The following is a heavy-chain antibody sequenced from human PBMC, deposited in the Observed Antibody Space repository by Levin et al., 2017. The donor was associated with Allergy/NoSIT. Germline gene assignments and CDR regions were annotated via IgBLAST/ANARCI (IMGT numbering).Heavy chain of an antibody. CDR1: GFTFSSYW. Sequence: GGSLRLSCAASGFTFSSYWMSWVRQAPGKGLEWVANIKQDGSEKYYVDSVKGRFTISRDNAKNSLYLQMNSLRAEDTAVYYCASPADYYDSSGYYAFDYWGQGTLVTVSS. CDR3: ASPADYYDSSGYYAFDY. V-gene: IGHV3-7*01. D-gene: IGHD3-22*01. J-gene: IGHJ4*02. CDR2: IKQDGSEK.